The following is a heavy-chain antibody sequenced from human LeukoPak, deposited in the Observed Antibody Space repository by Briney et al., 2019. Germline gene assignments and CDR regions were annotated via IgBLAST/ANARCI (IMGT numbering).Heavy chain of an antibody. CDR3: ARDPRMATITQDAFDI. CDR1: GYTFTSYY. J-gene: IGHJ3*02. CDR2: INPSGCST. D-gene: IGHD5-24*01. V-gene: IGHV1-46*01. Sequence: ASVKVSCKASGYTFTSYYMHWVRQAPGQGLEGMGLINPSGCSTSYAQKFQGRVTMTRDTSTSTVYMELSSLRSEDTAVYYCARDPRMATITQDAFDIWGQGTMVTVSS.